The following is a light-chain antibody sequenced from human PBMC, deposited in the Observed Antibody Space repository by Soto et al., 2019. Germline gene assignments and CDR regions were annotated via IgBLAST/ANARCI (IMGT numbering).Light chain of an antibody. CDR1: QSVSSY. Sequence: EIVLTQSPATLSLSPGERATLSCRASQSVSSYFAWYQQKPGQAPRLLMYDASNRATGIPARFSGSGSGTDFPLTISSLEPEDFAVYYCQQRGNWPITFGQGTRLEIK. J-gene: IGKJ5*01. CDR3: QQRGNWPIT. CDR2: DAS. V-gene: IGKV3-11*01.